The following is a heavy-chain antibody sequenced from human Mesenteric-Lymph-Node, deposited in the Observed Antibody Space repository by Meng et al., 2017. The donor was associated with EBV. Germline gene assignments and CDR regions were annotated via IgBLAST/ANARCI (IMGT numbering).Heavy chain of an antibody. CDR1: GFTFSSYG. D-gene: IGHD3-10*01. CDR2: ISYDGSNK. CDR3: AKDRYYYGSGSYSGGFDY. Sequence: GFTFSSYGMHWVRQAPGKGLEWVAVISYDGSNKYYADSVKGRFTISRDNSKNTLYLQMNSLRAEDTAVYYCAKDRYYYGSGSYSGGFDYWGQGTLVTVSS. J-gene: IGHJ4*02. V-gene: IGHV3-30*18.